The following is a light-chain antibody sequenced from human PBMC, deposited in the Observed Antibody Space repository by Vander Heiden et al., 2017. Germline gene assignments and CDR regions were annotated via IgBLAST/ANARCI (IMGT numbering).Light chain of an antibody. CDR3: AAWDDSLNGQWV. CDR1: SSIGSYS. J-gene: IGLJ2*01. Sequence: QSILTQPPSASATPRQRVAISCSGSSIGSYSVSWYQHLPGTAPTLLIYSDNQRPSGVPDRFSGSKSGTSASLAISGLQSEDEADYYCAAWDDSLNGQWVFGGGTKLTVL. V-gene: IGLV1-44*01. CDR2: SDN.